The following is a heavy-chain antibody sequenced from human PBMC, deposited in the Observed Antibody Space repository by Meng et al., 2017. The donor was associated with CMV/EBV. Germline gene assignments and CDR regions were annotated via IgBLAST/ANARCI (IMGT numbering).Heavy chain of an antibody. J-gene: IGHJ6*02. D-gene: IGHD6-19*01. CDR1: GFTFSSYA. CDR2: ISGSGGST. CDR3: ARDGAVAGTLGYYYYGMDV. Sequence: GESLKISCAASGFTFSSYAMSWVRQAPGKGLEWVSAISGSGGSTYYADSVKGRFTISRDNSKNTLYLQMNSLRAEDTAVYYCARDGAVAGTLGYYYYGMDVWGQGTTVTVSS. V-gene: IGHV3-23*01.